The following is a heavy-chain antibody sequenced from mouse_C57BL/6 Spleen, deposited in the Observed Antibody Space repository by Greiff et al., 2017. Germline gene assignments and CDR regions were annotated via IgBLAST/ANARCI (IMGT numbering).Heavy chain of an antibody. Sequence: EVQLVESEGGLVQPGSSMKLSCTASGFTFSDYYMAWVRQVPEKGLEGVANINYDGSSTYYLDSLKSRFIISRDNAKNILYLQMSSLKSEDTATYYCAREGYFDVWGTGTTVTVSS. J-gene: IGHJ1*03. CDR3: AREGYFDV. V-gene: IGHV5-16*01. CDR2: INYDGSST. CDR1: GFTFSDYY.